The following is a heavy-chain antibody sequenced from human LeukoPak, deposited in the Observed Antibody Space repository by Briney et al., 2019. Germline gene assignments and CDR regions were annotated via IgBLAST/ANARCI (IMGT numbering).Heavy chain of an antibody. Sequence: PSETLSLTCTVSGGSISSYYWSWIRQPPGKGLEWIGYICYSGSTNYNPSLKSRVTISVDTSKNQFSLKLSSVTAADTAVYYCARFEGGYEYYFDYWGQGTLVTVSS. CDR3: ARFEGGYEYYFDY. D-gene: IGHD3-22*01. J-gene: IGHJ4*02. V-gene: IGHV4-59*01. CDR1: GGSISSYY. CDR2: ICYSGST.